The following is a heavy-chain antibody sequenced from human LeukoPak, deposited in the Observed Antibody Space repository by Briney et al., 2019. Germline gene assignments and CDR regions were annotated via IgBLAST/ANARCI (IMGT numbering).Heavy chain of an antibody. J-gene: IGHJ3*02. V-gene: IGHV3-23*01. CDR2: ILHNGDST. CDR1: GFTCSTYV. D-gene: IGHD3-16*02. Sequence: GGSLRLSCAASGFTCSTYVMSWVRQAPGKGLEWLSLILHNGDSTYYADFVKGRFTISRDNSKNTLYLQMNSLRAEDAAVYYCARLSSFAFDIWGQGTMVTVSS. CDR3: ARLSSFAFDI.